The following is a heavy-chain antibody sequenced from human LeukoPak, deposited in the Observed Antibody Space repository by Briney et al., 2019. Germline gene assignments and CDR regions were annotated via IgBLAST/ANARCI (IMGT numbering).Heavy chain of an antibody. Sequence: SETLSLTCAVYGGSFSGYYWSWIRQPPGKGLEWIGEINHSGSTNYNPSLKSRVTISVDMSKNQFSLKLSSVTAADTAVYYCARRKYYYGSGSPSGAFDIWGQGTMVTVSS. V-gene: IGHV4-34*01. J-gene: IGHJ3*02. D-gene: IGHD3-10*01. CDR3: ARRKYYYGSGSPSGAFDI. CDR2: INHSGST. CDR1: GGSFSGYY.